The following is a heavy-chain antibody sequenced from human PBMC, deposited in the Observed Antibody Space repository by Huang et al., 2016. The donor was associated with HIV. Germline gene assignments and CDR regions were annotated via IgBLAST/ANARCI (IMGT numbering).Heavy chain of an antibody. CDR3: ARGPPYINYYSGHTFDI. CDR2: IAHDGGNK. CDR1: GFTFSSYG. V-gene: IGHV3-30*02. D-gene: IGHD3-10*01. J-gene: IGHJ3*02. Sequence: QVQLVESGGGVVQPGGSLRLSCAASGFTFSSYGMHWVRQAPGKVLEWVAFIAHDGGNKYYAESVKGRFTISRDNSKNTLDLQTNSLRPEDTAVHYCARGPPYINYYSGHTFDIWGQGTMVTVSS.